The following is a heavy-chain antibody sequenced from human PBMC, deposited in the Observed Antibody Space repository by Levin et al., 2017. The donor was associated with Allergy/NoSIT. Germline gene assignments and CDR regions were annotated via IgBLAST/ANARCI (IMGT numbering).Heavy chain of an antibody. CDR1: GFTVSSNY. Sequence: SCAASGFTVSSNYMSWVRQAPGKGLEWVSVIYSGGSTYYADSVKGRFTISRDNSKNTLYLQMNSLRAEDTAVYYCTGRDMITFGGVIVSPFDYWGQGTLVTVSS. CDR3: TGRDMITFGGVIVSPFDY. CDR2: IYSGGST. D-gene: IGHD3-16*02. V-gene: IGHV3-66*02. J-gene: IGHJ4*02.